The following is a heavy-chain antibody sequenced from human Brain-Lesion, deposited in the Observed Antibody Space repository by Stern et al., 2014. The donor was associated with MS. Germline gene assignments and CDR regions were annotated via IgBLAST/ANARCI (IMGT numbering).Heavy chain of an antibody. CDR1: GGSICSNSYY. V-gene: IGHV4-39*01. J-gene: IGHJ4*02. D-gene: IGHD3-3*01. Sequence: QVQLVQSGPGLVKPSETLSLTCTVSGGSICSNSYYWGWIRQPPGKGLEWIGGIYCSGKTYPSESLQSRLRMSVDPSKSQSPLNRGSVTAADTAVYYCARIFGVLTLEDYFDLWGQGTRVTVAS. CDR2: IYCSGKT. CDR3: ARIFGVLTLEDYFDL.